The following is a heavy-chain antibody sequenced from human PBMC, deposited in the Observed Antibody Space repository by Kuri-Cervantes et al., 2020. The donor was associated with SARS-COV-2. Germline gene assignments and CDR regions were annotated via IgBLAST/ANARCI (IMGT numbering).Heavy chain of an antibody. J-gene: IGHJ4*02. D-gene: IGHD1-26*01. V-gene: IGHV4-59*01. CDR1: GGSISSYY. Sequence: SETLSLTCTVSGGSISSYYWSWIRQPAGKGLEWIGYIYYSGSTNYNPSLKSRVTISVDTSKNQFSLKLSSVTAADTAVYYCAKDSLGIVIPLNYFDYWGQGTLVTVSS. CDR3: AKDSLGIVIPLNYFDY. CDR2: IYYSGST.